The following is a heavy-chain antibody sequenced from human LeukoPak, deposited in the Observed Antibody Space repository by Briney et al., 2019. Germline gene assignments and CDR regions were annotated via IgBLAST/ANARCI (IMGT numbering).Heavy chain of an antibody. D-gene: IGHD5-12*01. V-gene: IGHV3-49*04. CDR3: TTYDPSNYYGMDV. CDR2: IRSKAYGGTT. Sequence: GRSLRLSCTVSGFTFGDYAMTWVRQAPGKGLEWVGFIRSKAYGGTTEFAASVKGRFTISRDDSKSIAYLQMNSLKTEDTAVYYCTTYDPSNYYGMDVWGPGTTVTVS. CDR1: GFTFGDYA. J-gene: IGHJ6*02.